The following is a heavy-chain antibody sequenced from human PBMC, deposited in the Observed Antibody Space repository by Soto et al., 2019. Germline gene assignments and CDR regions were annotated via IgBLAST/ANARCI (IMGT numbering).Heavy chain of an antibody. CDR1: GFTFSSYA. CDR3: ARDVSDSSGYRLGEFDY. CDR2: ISYDGSNK. D-gene: IGHD3-22*01. J-gene: IGHJ4*02. Sequence: GGSLRLSCAASGFTFSSYAMHWVRQAPGKGLEWVAVISYDGSNKYYADSVKGRFTISRDNSKNTLYLRMNSLRAEDTAVYYCARDVSDSSGYRLGEFDYWGQGTLVTVSS. V-gene: IGHV3-30-3*01.